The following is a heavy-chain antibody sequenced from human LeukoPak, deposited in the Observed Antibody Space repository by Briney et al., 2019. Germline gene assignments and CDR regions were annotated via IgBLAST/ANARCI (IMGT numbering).Heavy chain of an antibody. CDR1: GFSFRNYA. V-gene: IGHV3-23*01. CDR3: AKWGDYDILTGYYVSDF. Sequence: GASLRLSCAASGFSFRNYAMSWVRQAPGKGLEWVSAITGSGDTTYYADSVKGRFTVSRDNSKNTLYVEMNTLRAEDTAVYYCAKWGDYDILTGYYVSDFWGQGTLATVSS. D-gene: IGHD3-9*01. J-gene: IGHJ4*02. CDR2: ITGSGDTT.